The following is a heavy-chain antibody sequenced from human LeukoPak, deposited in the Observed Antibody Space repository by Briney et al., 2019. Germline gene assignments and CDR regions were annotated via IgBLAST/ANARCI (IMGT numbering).Heavy chain of an antibody. CDR3: AKDGGGMIEPYFDY. D-gene: IGHD3-22*01. J-gene: IGHJ4*02. Sequence: GGSLRLSCAASGFTFSSYALSWVRQAPGKGLEWVSAISGSGGSTYYADSVKGRFTISRDNSKNSLYLQMNSLRTEDTALYYCAKDGGGMIEPYFDYWGQGTLVTVSS. CDR1: GFTFSSYA. V-gene: IGHV3-23*01. CDR2: ISGSGGST.